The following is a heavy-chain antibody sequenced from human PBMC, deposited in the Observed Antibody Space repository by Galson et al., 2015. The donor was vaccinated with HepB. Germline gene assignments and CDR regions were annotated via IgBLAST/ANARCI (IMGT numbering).Heavy chain of an antibody. CDR2: IGTSDNDI. D-gene: IGHD3-16*01. CDR3: ARDPPGEGDFDY. J-gene: IGHJ4*02. Sequence: SLRLSCAASGFTFSTYGMNWVRQAPGKGLERVSYIGTSDNDIYYADSVKGRFTISRDNAKNSLYLQMNSLRAEDTAVYYCARDPPGEGDFDYWGQGTLVTVSS. V-gene: IGHV3-48*01. CDR1: GFTFSTYG.